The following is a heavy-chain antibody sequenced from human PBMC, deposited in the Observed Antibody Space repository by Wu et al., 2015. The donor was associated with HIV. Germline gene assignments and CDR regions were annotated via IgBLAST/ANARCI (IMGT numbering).Heavy chain of an antibody. CDR1: GGTFIRYA. CDR3: TRGRYGGSAAKLLELVPTP. CDR2: IIPIFGTP. J-gene: IGHJ5*02. Sequence: VQLVQSGAEVKKPGSSVKVSCKASGGTFIRYAISWVRQAPGQGLEWMGGIIPIFGTPNYAQKFQGRVTITADEITNTAYMEVSSLRSEDTAVYYCTRGRYGGSAAKLLELVPTPWGHGNPSPPSP. D-gene: IGHD4-23*01. V-gene: IGHV1-69*12.